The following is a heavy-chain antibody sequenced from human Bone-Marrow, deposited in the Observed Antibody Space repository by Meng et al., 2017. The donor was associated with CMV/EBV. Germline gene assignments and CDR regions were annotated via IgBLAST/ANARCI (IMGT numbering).Heavy chain of an antibody. CDR3: ARRGSIDY. Sequence: GESLKISCAAFGFTFSSYSMNWVRQAPGKGLEWVSSISSSSSYIYYADSVKGRFTISRDNAKNSLYLQMNSLRAEDTAVYYCARRGSIDYWGQGTLVTVSS. J-gene: IGHJ4*02. V-gene: IGHV3-21*01. CDR2: ISSSSSYI. CDR1: GFTFSSYS. D-gene: IGHD3-10*01.